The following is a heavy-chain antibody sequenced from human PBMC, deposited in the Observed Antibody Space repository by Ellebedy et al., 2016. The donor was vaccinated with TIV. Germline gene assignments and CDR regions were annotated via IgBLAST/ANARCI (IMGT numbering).Heavy chain of an antibody. CDR2: FYHSGST. Sequence: SETLSLTXTVSDYSISSGYYWGWIRQPPGKGLEWIGSFYHSGSTYYNPSLKSRVTISVDTSKNQFSLKVSSVTAADTAVYYCARDGPRYYGSGTINYWGQGTLVTVSS. D-gene: IGHD3-10*01. V-gene: IGHV4-38-2*02. CDR3: ARDGPRYYGSGTINY. J-gene: IGHJ4*02. CDR1: DYSISSGYY.